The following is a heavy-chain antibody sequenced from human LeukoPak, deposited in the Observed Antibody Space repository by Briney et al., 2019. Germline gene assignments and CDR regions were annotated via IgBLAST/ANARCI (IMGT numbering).Heavy chain of an antibody. J-gene: IGHJ4*02. V-gene: IGHV3-30-3*01. Sequence: GKSLRLSCAASGFTFSNYVFYWVRQAPAKGLEWVAVISHDGNNKNYGDSVKGRFTIARDTPKNTVYLQMNSLRVEDTAVYYCVTSYLMGDPMTTSSGVGGQGTLVTVSS. CDR1: GFTFSNYV. CDR2: ISHDGNNK. CDR3: VTSYLMGDPMTTSSGV. D-gene: IGHD4-11*01.